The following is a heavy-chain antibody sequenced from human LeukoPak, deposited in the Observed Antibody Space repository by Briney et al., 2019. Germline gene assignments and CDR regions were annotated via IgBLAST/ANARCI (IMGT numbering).Heavy chain of an antibody. CDR1: GFTFGDFA. CDR2: IRSKAYGGIT. V-gene: IGHV3-49*03. J-gene: IGHJ4*02. Sequence: GGSLRLSCTPSGFTFGDFAMSWFRQAPGKGLEWVGFIRSKAYGGITEYAASVKGRFTISRDDSKSIAYLQMNSLKSEDTAVYHCTRGRSAPEYWGQGTLVTVSS. D-gene: IGHD6-25*01. CDR3: TRGRSAPEY.